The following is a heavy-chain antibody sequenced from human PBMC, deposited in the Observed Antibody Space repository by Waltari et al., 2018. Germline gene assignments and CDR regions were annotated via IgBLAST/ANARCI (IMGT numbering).Heavy chain of an antibody. J-gene: IGHJ4*02. D-gene: IGHD4-17*01. CDR1: GFTFSSYA. V-gene: IGHV3-23*01. CDR3: ARERTTATTTYFQY. Sequence: EVQLLESGGGLVQPGGSLRLSCAPSGFTFSSYAISWVRQAPGKGLGLVPSISGRGGSTYYADSVKGRFTISRDNSKNTLYLQMNSLRAEDTAVYYCARERTTATTTYFQYWGQGTLVTVSS. CDR2: ISGRGGST.